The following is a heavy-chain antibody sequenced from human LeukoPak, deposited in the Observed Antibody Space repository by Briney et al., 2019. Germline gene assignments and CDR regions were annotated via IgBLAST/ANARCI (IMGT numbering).Heavy chain of an antibody. CDR1: GFTFSSYW. CDR3: ARSPMTTVTTYYYYYYGMDV. J-gene: IGHJ6*02. V-gene: IGHV3-7*01. CDR2: IKQDGSEK. D-gene: IGHD4-17*01. Sequence: GGSLRLSCAASGFTFSSYWMSWVRQAPGKGLEWVANIKQDGSEKYYVDSVKGRFTISRDNAKNSLYLQMNSLRAEDTAVYYRARSPMTTVTTYYYYYYGMDVWGQGTTVTVSS.